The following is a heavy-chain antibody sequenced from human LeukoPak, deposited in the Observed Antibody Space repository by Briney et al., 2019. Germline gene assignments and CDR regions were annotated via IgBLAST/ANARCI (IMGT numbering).Heavy chain of an antibody. Sequence: ASVKVSCKTSGYTFTNYDINWVRQSTGQGLEWLGWMSPNNGDTGYAQKFQGRVTMTRDTSTNTAYMELSGLTSEDTAVYYCARNPPRTGDFNSWGQGALVTVSS. CDR3: ARNPPRTGDFNS. CDR2: MSPNNGDT. D-gene: IGHD7-27*01. CDR1: GYTFTNYD. J-gene: IGHJ4*02. V-gene: IGHV1-8*01.